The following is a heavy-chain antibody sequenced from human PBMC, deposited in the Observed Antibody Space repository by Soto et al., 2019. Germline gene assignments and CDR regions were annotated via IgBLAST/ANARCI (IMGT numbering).Heavy chain of an antibody. J-gene: IGHJ6*02. D-gene: IGHD2-8*01. CDR1: GYSFSTYW. CDR3: ARLQWTVDQYCYDHMDV. V-gene: IGHV5-51*01. CDR2: IYPGDSDT. Sequence: ESLKLSCKGFGYSFSTYWIGWVRQLPGQGLEWMGIIYPGDSDTRYSPSFQGQVTISADESIPTAYLQWSRLQASDTAMYYCARLQWTVDQYCYDHMDVSGPGTPLTVYS.